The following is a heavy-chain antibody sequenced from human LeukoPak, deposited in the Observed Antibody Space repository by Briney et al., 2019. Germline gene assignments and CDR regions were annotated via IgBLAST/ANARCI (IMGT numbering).Heavy chain of an antibody. CDR1: GGTFSSYA. J-gene: IGHJ4*02. CDR2: IIPIFGTA. V-gene: IGHV1-69*05. CDR3: SRGWYDIDY. D-gene: IGHD6-19*01. Sequence: VASVKVSCKASGGTFSSYAISWVRQAPGQGLEWMGGIIPIFGTANYAQKFQGRVTMTRNTSISTAYMELSSLRSEDTAVYYCSRGWYDIDYWGQGTLVTVSS.